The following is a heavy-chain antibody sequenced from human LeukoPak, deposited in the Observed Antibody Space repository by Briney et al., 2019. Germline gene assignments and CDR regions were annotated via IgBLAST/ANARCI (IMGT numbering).Heavy chain of an antibody. V-gene: IGHV1-24*01. D-gene: IGHD3-22*01. CDR3: ATPAPSHYYDLRYYFDY. Sequence: ASVKVSCKVSGYTLTELSMHWVRQAPGKGHELMGGVDPEDDETFYAQKFQGRVTMTEDTSTHTAFMELSSLRAEDTAVYYCATPAPSHYYDLRYYFDYWGQGTLVTVSS. CDR1: GYTLTELS. CDR2: VDPEDDET. J-gene: IGHJ4*02.